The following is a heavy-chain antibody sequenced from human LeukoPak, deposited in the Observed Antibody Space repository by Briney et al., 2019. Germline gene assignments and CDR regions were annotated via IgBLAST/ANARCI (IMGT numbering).Heavy chain of an antibody. D-gene: IGHD3-22*01. CDR2: TYYRSKWNN. CDR1: GDSVSSNSAA. CDR3: ARSPEAYDSCGCDY. Sequence: SQTLSLTCAISGDSVSSNSAAWNWIRQSPSRGLEWLGRTYYRSKWNNDYAVSVKSRITINPDTAKNQFSPQLKSVTPEDTAVYYCARSPEAYDSCGCDYWGQGALVTVSS. V-gene: IGHV6-1*01. J-gene: IGHJ4*02.